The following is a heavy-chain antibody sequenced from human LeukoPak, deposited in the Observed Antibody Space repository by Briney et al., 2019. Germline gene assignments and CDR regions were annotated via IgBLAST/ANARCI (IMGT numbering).Heavy chain of an antibody. Sequence: GGSLRLSCAASRFTVSSNYMSWVRQAPGKGLEWVSVIYSGGSTYYADSVKGRFTISRHNSKNTLYLQMNSLRAEDTAVYYCARGEETYPNWFDPWGQGTLVTVSS. CDR3: ARGEETYPNWFDP. CDR1: RFTVSSNY. CDR2: IYSGGST. V-gene: IGHV3-53*04. J-gene: IGHJ5*02. D-gene: IGHD1-26*01.